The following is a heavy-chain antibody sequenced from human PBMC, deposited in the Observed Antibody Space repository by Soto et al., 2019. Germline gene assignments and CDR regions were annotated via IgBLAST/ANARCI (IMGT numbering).Heavy chain of an antibody. V-gene: IGHV3-30-3*01. CDR3: ARDGERWLQLAPDY. CDR2: ISYDGSNK. J-gene: IGHJ4*02. D-gene: IGHD5-12*01. Sequence: GGSLRLSCAASGFTFSSYAMHWVRQAPGKGLEWVAVISYDGSNKYYADSVKGRFTISRDNSKNTLYLQMNSLRAEDTAVYYCARDGERWLQLAPDYWGQGT. CDR1: GFTFSSYA.